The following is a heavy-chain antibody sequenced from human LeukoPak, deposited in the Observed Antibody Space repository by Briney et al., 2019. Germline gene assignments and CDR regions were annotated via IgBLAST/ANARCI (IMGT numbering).Heavy chain of an antibody. CDR1: GFTFSSYW. Sequence: PGGSLRLSCEASGFTFSSYWMSWVRQVPGKGLEWVAHIKQDGSEKYYVDFVKGRFTISRDNAKNSLYLQMDSLRAEDTALYYCARGTYYYDSSGYNHDYWGQGTLVTVSS. CDR2: IKQDGSEK. D-gene: IGHD3-22*01. CDR3: ARGTYYYDSSGYNHDY. V-gene: IGHV3-7*03. J-gene: IGHJ4*02.